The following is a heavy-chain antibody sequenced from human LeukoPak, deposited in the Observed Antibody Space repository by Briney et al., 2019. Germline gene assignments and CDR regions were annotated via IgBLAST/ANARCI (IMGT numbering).Heavy chain of an antibody. Sequence: ASVKVSCKASGYTFTGYYMHWVRQAPGQGLEWMGWINPNSGGTNYAQKFQGRVTVTRDTSISTACMELSRLRSDDTAVYYCARDFLASTFDIWGQGTMVTVSS. CDR2: INPNSGGT. CDR3: ARDFLASTFDI. CDR1: GYTFTGYY. J-gene: IGHJ3*02. V-gene: IGHV1-2*02.